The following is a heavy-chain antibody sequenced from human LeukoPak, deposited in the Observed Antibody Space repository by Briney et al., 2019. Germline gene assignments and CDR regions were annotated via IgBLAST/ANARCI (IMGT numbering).Heavy chain of an antibody. V-gene: IGHV1-69*04. CDR2: IIPILGIA. CDR1: GGTFSSYA. D-gene: IGHD3-22*01. Sequence: SVKVSCKASGGTFSSYAISWVRQAPGQGLEWMGRIIPILGIANYAQKFQGRVTITADESTATAYMELSGLRSEDTAVYYCARDAPKITMIASFDYWGQGTLVTVSS. J-gene: IGHJ4*02. CDR3: ARDAPKITMIASFDY.